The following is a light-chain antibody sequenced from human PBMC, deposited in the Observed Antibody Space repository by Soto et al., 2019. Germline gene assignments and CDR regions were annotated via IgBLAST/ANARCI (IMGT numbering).Light chain of an antibody. Sequence: EIVMTQSPVTLSVSPGESATLSCRASESVGSNLAWYQQKVGQAPRVLVYGASTRATGIPARFSGSGSGTEFSLTISSRQSEDFAVYYCQQYNNWPPYTFGQGTKLEIK. CDR1: ESVGSN. CDR2: GAS. CDR3: QQYNNWPPYT. V-gene: IGKV3-15*01. J-gene: IGKJ2*01.